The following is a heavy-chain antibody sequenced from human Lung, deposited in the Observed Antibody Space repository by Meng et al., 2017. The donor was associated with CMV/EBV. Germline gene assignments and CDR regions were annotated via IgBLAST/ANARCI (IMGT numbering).Heavy chain of an antibody. CDR2: INSDGSST. V-gene: IGHV3-74*01. J-gene: IGHJ6*01. Sequence: GGSLRLSCAASGFTFSSYWMHWVRQAPGKGLVWVSRINSDGSSTSYADSVKGRFTISRDNAKNTLYLQMNSLRAEDTAVYYCARVWGDYDILTGYYYSYYYYGMDVWXQGNXVTVDS. CDR3: ARVWGDYDILTGYYYSYYYYGMDV. CDR1: GFTFSSYW. D-gene: IGHD3-9*01.